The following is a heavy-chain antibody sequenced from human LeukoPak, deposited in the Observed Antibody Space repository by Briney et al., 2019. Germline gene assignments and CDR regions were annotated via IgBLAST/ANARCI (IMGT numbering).Heavy chain of an antibody. D-gene: IGHD3-9*01. CDR2: IIPILGIA. J-gene: IGHJ6*02. Sequence: ASVKVSCKASGGTFSSYAISWVRQAPGQGLEWMGRIIPILGIANYAQKFQGRVTITADKSTSTAYMELSSLRSEDTAVYYCARDRVWGDILTGVYYYYGMDVWGQGTTVSVSS. CDR3: ARDRVWGDILTGVYYYYGMDV. V-gene: IGHV1-69*04. CDR1: GGTFSSYA.